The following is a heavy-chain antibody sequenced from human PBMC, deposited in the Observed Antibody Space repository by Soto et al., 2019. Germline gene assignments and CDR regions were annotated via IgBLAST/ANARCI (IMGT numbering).Heavy chain of an antibody. CDR2: IYWDDDK. CDR1: GVSLRPRGGG. CDR3: AHHVDAFDI. V-gene: IGHV2-5*02. J-gene: IGHJ3*02. Sequence: ESCSTPGNPTQTPPLACTLSGVSLRPRGGGVAWIRQPPGKALGLLALIYWDDDKRYSPSLKSRLTITKDTSKNQVVLTMTNMDPVDTATYYCAHHVDAFDIWGQGTMVTVSS.